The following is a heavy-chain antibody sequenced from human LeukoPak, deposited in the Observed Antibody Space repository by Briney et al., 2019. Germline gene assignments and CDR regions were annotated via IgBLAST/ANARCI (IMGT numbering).Heavy chain of an antibody. J-gene: IGHJ6*03. D-gene: IGHD3-10*01. Sequence: SETLSLTCAVYVGSFSGYYWSWLRQPPGKGLEWIGEINHSGSTNYNSSLKSRVTISVDTSKNQSSLKLSSVTAADTAVYYCARGYYGSGSHCCHMDVWGKGTTITVS. CDR3: ARGYYGSGSHCCHMDV. CDR2: INHSGST. V-gene: IGHV4-34*01. CDR1: VGSFSGYY.